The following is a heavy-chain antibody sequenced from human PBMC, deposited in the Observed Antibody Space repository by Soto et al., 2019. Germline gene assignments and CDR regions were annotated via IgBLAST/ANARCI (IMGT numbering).Heavy chain of an antibody. CDR3: ARLGEYYQSLDP. CDR1: GYTFTNSG. J-gene: IGHJ5*02. D-gene: IGHD2-2*01. CDR2: IRVNNGDT. V-gene: IGHV1-18*01. Sequence: ASVKVSCTASGYTFTNSGFSWVRQAPGQGLEWVGWIRVNNGDTHYAQKLQGRVTMTTDTSTSTAFMELRSLRSDDTAVYYCARLGEYYQSLDPWGPGTLVTVSS.